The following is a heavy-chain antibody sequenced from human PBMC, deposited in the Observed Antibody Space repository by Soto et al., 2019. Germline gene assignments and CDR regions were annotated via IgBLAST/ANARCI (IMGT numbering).Heavy chain of an antibody. CDR1: GYTFASYG. Sequence: QVQLVQSGAEVKKPGASVKVSCKASGYTFASYGISWVRQAPGQGLEWMGWISGYNGNTNYAQKFLGIVTLTTDTSTSTVYMELRPLRSDDTAVYYCARDYHYDSGTHRPHFDYWGQGTLVTVSS. V-gene: IGHV1-18*01. CDR2: ISGYNGNT. J-gene: IGHJ4*02. CDR3: ARDYHYDSGTHRPHFDY. D-gene: IGHD3-10*01.